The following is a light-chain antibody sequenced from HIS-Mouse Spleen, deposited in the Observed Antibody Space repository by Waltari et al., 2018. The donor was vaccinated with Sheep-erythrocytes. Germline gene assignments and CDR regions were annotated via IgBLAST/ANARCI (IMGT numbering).Light chain of an antibody. CDR3: CSYAGSSTPWV. V-gene: IGLV2-23*01. Sequence: QSALTQPASVSGSPGQSITISCTGTSSDVGSYNLVSWYQQHPGKAPKLMIYEGSKRPLGVFNRFSGSKSGNTASLTSSGLQAEDEADYYCCSYAGSSTPWVFGGGTKLTVL. CDR1: SSDVGSYNL. CDR2: EGS. J-gene: IGLJ3*02.